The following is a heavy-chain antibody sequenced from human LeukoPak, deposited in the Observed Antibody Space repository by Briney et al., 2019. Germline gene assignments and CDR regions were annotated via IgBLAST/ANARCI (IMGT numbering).Heavy chain of an antibody. CDR1: GGSISSSGW. D-gene: IGHD6-19*01. CDR3: ASLPTSAWKHSDF. Sequence: PSGTLSLTCAVSGGSISSSGWWSWVRQPPGKGLEWIGEIYHSGSTNYNPCLKGRLTISVDKSKNQFSLKLSSVTAADTAVYYCASLPTSAWKHSDFWGQGTLVTVSS. CDR2: IYHSGST. V-gene: IGHV4-4*02. J-gene: IGHJ4*02.